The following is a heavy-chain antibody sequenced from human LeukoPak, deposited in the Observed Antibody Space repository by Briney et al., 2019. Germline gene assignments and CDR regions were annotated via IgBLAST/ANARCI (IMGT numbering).Heavy chain of an antibody. V-gene: IGHV3-13*01. CDR2: IGTAGDT. J-gene: IGHJ3*02. Sequence: GGSLTLSCAASGFTFSSYDMHWLRQATGKGMEWVPAIGTAGDTYYPGSVKGRFTISRENAKNSLYLQMNSLRAGDTAAYYCAREGGGTTGTTGAFDIWGQGTMVTVSS. CDR1: GFTFSSYD. D-gene: IGHD1-1*01. CDR3: AREGGGTTGTTGAFDI.